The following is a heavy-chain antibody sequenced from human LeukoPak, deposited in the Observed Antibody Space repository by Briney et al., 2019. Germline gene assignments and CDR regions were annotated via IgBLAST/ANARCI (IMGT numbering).Heavy chain of an antibody. V-gene: IGHV4-34*01. D-gene: IGHD4-23*01. Sequence: KPSETLSLTCAVYGGSFSGSFSDYYWTCIRQPPGKGLEWIGEINHSGSTNYNPSLKSRVTISVDTSKNQFSLKLSSVTAADTAVYYCARYYGGRKWYFDYWGQGTLVTVSS. J-gene: IGHJ4*02. CDR3: ARYYGGRKWYFDY. CDR1: GGSFSGSFSDYY. CDR2: INHSGST.